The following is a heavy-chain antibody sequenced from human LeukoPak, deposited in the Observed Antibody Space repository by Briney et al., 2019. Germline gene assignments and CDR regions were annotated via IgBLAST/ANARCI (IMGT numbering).Heavy chain of an antibody. J-gene: IGHJ4*02. V-gene: IGHV1-69*13. D-gene: IGHD2-2*01. CDR3: ARGRGSTPFDY. CDR2: IIPIFGTA. Sequence: ASVKVSCKASGGTFSSYAISWARQAPGQGLEWMGGIIPIFGTANYAQKFQGRVTITADESTSTAYMELSSLRSEDTAVYYCARGRGSTPFDYWGQGTLVTVSS. CDR1: GGTFSSYA.